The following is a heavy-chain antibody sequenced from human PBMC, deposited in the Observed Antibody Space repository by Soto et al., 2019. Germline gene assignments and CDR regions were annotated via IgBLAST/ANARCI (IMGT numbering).Heavy chain of an antibody. Sequence: ASVKVSCKASGYTFTSYAMHWVRQAPGQRLEWMGWINVGNGNTKYSQKFQGRVTITRDTSASTAYMELSSLRSEDTAVYYCARDRFRPSFDPWGQGTLVTVSS. CDR1: GYTFTSYA. CDR3: ARDRFRPSFDP. CDR2: INVGNGNT. J-gene: IGHJ5*02. V-gene: IGHV1-3*01.